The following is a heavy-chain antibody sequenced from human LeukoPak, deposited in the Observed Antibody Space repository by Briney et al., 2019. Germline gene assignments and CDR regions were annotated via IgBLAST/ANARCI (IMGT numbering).Heavy chain of an antibody. CDR2: IFHSGSI. CDR3: ARMGVSYYYDSSTYYPIAFDV. Sequence: PSETLSLTCAVSGYSISGGYYWGWIRQSPGKVLEWIATIFHSGSIYYNPSLKSRVTLSVDTSKNQFSLKLNSVIAADTAVYYCARMGVSYYYDSSTYYPIAFDVWGQGTMVTVSS. D-gene: IGHD3-22*01. V-gene: IGHV4-38-2*01. CDR1: GYSISGGYY. J-gene: IGHJ3*01.